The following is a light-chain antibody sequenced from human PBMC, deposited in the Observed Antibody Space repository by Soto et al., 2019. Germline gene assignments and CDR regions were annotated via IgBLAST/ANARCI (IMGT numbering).Light chain of an antibody. V-gene: IGKV3-11*01. J-gene: IGKJ2*01. CDR2: EAS. Sequence: EIVLTQSPATLSLSPGERATLSCRASQSVSIYLAWYQQKPGQAPRLLIYEASNRATGIPARFSGSGSGTDFNLTISSLESEDSAVYYCQQRSYWPPYNFGPGP. CDR1: QSVSIY. CDR3: QQRSYWPPYN.